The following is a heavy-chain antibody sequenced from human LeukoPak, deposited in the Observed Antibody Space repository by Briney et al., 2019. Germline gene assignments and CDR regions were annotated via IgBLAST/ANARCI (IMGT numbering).Heavy chain of an antibody. Sequence: SETLSLTCTVSGGSISSYYWSWIRQPPGKGLEWIGYIYYSGSTNYNPSLKSRVTISVDTSKNQFSLKLSSVTAADTAVYYCPHCSSTSCYRGGFFDYWGQGTLVTVSS. D-gene: IGHD2-2*02. CDR1: GGSISSYY. V-gene: IGHV4-59*08. J-gene: IGHJ4*02. CDR2: IYYSGST. CDR3: PHCSSTSCYRGGFFDY.